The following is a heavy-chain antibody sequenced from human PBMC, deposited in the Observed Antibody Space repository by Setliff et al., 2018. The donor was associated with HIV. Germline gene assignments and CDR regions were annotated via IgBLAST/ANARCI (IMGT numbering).Heavy chain of an antibody. V-gene: IGHV4-39*01. J-gene: IGHJ5*02. CDR3: ASRVYYYDSSGYLREEGFDP. CDR2: IYYSGST. Sequence: ETLSLTCTVSGGSISNSRYYWSWTRQPPGKGLEWIGSIYYSGSTYYNPSLKSRVTISVDTSKNQFSLKLSSVTAADAAVYYCASRVYYYDSSGYLREEGFDPWGQGTLVTVSS. D-gene: IGHD3-22*01. CDR1: GGSISNSRYY.